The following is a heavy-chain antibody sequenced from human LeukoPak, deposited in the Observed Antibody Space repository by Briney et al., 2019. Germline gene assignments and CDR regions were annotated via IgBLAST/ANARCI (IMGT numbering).Heavy chain of an antibody. D-gene: IGHD6-6*01. J-gene: IGHJ3*02. CDR1: GFTFSSYA. Sequence: GGSLRLSCAASGFTFSSYAMSWVRQAPGKGLEWVSAISGSGGSTYYADSVKGRFTISRDNAKNSLYLQMNSLRAEDTAVYYCARDESIAARGWFDIWGQGTMVTVSS. CDR3: ARDESIAARGWFDI. V-gene: IGHV3-23*01. CDR2: ISGSGGST.